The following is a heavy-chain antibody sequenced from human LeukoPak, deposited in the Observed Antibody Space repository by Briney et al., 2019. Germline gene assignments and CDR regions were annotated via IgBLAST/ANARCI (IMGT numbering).Heavy chain of an antibody. V-gene: IGHV1-69*01. Sequence: GASVKVSCKASGGTFSSYAISWVRQAPGQGLEWMGGIIPIFGTANYAQKFQGRVTITADESTSTAYMELSSLRSEDTAVYYCARGSFGMVPRDMDVWGKGTTVTVSS. CDR3: ARGSFGMVPRDMDV. CDR1: GGTFSSYA. D-gene: IGHD3-3*01. J-gene: IGHJ6*03. CDR2: IIPIFGTA.